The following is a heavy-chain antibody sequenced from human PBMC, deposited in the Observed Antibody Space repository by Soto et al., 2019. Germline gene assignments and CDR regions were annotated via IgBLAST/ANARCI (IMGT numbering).Heavy chain of an antibody. CDR2: IYYSGST. CDR3: ARDNGSVNYYYYGMDV. D-gene: IGHD3-10*01. Sequence: SETLSLTCTVSGGSISSYYWSWIRQPPGKGLEWIGYIYYSGSTDYNPSLKSRVTISVDTSKNQFSLKLSSVTAADTAVYYCARDNGSVNYYYYGMDVWGQGTTVTVSS. CDR1: GGSISSYY. V-gene: IGHV4-59*01. J-gene: IGHJ6*02.